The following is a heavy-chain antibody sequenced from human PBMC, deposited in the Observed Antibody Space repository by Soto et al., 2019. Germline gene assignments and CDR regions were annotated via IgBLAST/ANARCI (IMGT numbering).Heavy chain of an antibody. J-gene: IGHJ4*02. D-gene: IGHD6-13*01. CDR2: IYHTGST. V-gene: IGHV4-30-2*01. CDR1: GGSISRGGYS. Sequence: QLQLQESGSGLVKPSQTLSLTCAVSGGSISRGGYSWSWIRQPPGKGLEWIGYIYHTGSTYYNPSLKSLVTISVDRSKNQFSLELSSVTAAATAVYYCARAWGMGAVVFDYWGQGTLVTVSA. CDR3: ARAWGMGAVVFDY.